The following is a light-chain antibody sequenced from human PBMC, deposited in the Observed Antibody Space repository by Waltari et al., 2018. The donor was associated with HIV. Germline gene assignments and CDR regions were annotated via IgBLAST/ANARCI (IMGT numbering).Light chain of an antibody. CDR1: PSTIVGNS. CDR3: ATWDDTMSVV. CDR2: NHD. J-gene: IGLJ2*01. V-gene: IGLV1-44*01. Sequence: SLLTQPPSVSGAPGQRVNISCSGGPSTIVGNSLHWYRQLPGTAPIPLIYNHDQRPSSVPVRFSGSKSATSASLVISGLQSDDEADYYCATWDDTMSVVFGGGTRLTVL.